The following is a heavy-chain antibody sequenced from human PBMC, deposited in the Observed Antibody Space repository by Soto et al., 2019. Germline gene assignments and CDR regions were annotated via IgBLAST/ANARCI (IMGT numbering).Heavy chain of an antibody. V-gene: IGHV3-48*01. Sequence: EVQLVESGGGLVQPGGSLRLSCAASGFTFSSYSMNWVRQAPGKGLEWVSYISSSSSTIYYADSVKGRFSISRANAKKSLYLQMSRLRAEDTAVYYCAREEGLLNWFDPWGQGNLVTVSS. CDR3: AREEGLLNWFDP. CDR2: ISSSSSTI. CDR1: GFTFSSYS. D-gene: IGHD3-3*01. J-gene: IGHJ5*02.